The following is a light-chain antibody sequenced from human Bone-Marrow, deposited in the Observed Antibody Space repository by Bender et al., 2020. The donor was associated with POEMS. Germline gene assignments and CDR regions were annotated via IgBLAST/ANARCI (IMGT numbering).Light chain of an antibody. Sequence: QSALTQPASVSVSPGQSITISCTETSNDVGSYNLVSWYQQHPGKVPKLIIYEGSKRPSGVSNRFSGSKSGNTASLTISGLQADDEADYYCFSYAGSSTLVFGGGTKLTVL. J-gene: IGLJ2*01. CDR3: FSYAGSSTLV. CDR1: SNDVGSYNL. V-gene: IGLV2-23*01. CDR2: EGS.